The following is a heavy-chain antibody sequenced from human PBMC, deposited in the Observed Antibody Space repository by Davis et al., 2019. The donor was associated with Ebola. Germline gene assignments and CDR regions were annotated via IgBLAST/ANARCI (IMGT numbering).Heavy chain of an antibody. CDR3: ARGRETTYYYDSSGYSTWNY. V-gene: IGHV4-59*12. Sequence: SETLSLTCTVSGGSISSYYWSWIRQPPGKGLEWIGYIYYSGSTNYNPSLKSRVTISVDTSKNQFSLKLSSVTAADTAVYYCARGRETTYYYDSSGYSTWNYWGQGTLVTVSS. CDR1: GGSISSYY. CDR2: IYYSGST. J-gene: IGHJ4*02. D-gene: IGHD3-22*01.